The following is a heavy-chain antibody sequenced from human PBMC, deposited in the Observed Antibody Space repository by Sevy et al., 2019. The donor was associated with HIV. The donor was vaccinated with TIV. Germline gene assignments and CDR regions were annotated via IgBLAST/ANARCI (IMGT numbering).Heavy chain of an antibody. CDR1: GFTFRSYD. Sequence: GGSLRLSCAASGFTFRSYDMHWVRQAPGKGPEWVAIIYYDESLKYYADSVKGRFTISRDNSKNTLYLHMNSLRVDDTAVYYCARGLGSGWYPLDYWGQGTLVTVSS. CDR3: ARGLGSGWYPLDY. D-gene: IGHD6-19*01. J-gene: IGHJ4*02. V-gene: IGHV3-33*01. CDR2: IYYDESLK.